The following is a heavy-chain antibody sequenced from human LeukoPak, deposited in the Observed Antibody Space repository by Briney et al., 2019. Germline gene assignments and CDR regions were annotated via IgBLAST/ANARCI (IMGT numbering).Heavy chain of an antibody. J-gene: IGHJ4*02. CDR3: AKMYGGTYIGN. CDR1: GLTFSDYS. Sequence: PGGSLRLSCTASGLTFSDYSMNWVRQAPGKGLEWVSYISSTGKPRHYAESVEGRFTISRDNAKNSLYLRMNSLRAEDTAVYYCAKMYGGTYIGNWGQGTLATVSA. D-gene: IGHD1-26*01. V-gene: IGHV3-48*01. CDR2: ISSTGKPR.